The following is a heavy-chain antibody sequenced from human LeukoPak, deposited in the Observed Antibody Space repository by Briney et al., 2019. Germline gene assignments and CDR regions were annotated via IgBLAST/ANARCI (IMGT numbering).Heavy chain of an antibody. D-gene: IGHD5-18*01. CDR2: IYYRKNT. CDR3: ASPRGFSYGYFDY. CDR1: GFTFSSYW. Sequence: GSLRLSCAASGFTFSSYWMHWVRQAPGKGLEWIGSIYYRKNTYYNPSLKSRVTISADTSKNQFSLTLGSVSATDTAVYYCASPRGFSYGYFDYWGQGTLVTVSS. V-gene: IGHV4-39*01. J-gene: IGHJ4*02.